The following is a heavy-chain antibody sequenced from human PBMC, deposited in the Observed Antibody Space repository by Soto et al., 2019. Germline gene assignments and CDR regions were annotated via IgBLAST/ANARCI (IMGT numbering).Heavy chain of an antibody. V-gene: IGHV3-33*01. J-gene: IGHJ6*02. CDR2: IWFDGSNK. Sequence: QVQLVESGGGVVQPGRSLRLSCAASGFTFSSYGMHWVRQAPGKGLEWVTVIWFDGSNKYYADSVKGRFTISRDNSKNPLYLKMNSLRAEDTAVYYWARDMASTTWYSYYCYGMDVWGQGTTVTVSS. D-gene: IGHD6-13*01. CDR1: GFTFSSYG. CDR3: ARDMASTTWYSYYCYGMDV.